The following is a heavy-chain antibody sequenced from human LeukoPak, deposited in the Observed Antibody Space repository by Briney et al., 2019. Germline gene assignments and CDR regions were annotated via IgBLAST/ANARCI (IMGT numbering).Heavy chain of an antibody. CDR1: GVSISSGGYY. J-gene: IGHJ4*02. D-gene: IGHD3-3*02. CDR2: IDHRGIT. V-gene: IGHV4-31*03. CDR3: ARATIQVSPHLWVVNGMHFDY. Sequence: SETLSLTCTVSGVSISSGGYYWSWIRQHPGKGLEWIGEIDHRGITNYNPSLESRLAISMDTSKNLFSLKLSSVTAADTAVYFCARATIQVSPHLWVVNGMHFDYWGLGALVTVSS.